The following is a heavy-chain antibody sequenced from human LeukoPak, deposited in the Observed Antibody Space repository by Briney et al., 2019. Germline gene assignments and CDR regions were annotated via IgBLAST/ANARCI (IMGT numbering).Heavy chain of an antibody. Sequence: GGSLRLSSAASGFTFSSYSMNWVRQAPGKGLEWVSSISSSSSYIYYADSVKGRFTISRDNAKNTLYLQMNSLRAEDTAVYYCAKAVGTYDSSGYLTLSDYWGQGTLVTVSS. D-gene: IGHD3-22*01. CDR2: ISSSSSYI. CDR3: AKAVGTYDSSGYLTLSDY. J-gene: IGHJ4*02. CDR1: GFTFSSYS. V-gene: IGHV3-21*01.